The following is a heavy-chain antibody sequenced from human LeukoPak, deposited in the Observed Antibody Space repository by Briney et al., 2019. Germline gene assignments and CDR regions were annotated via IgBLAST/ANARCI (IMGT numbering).Heavy chain of an antibody. CDR1: GFTFSGDA. D-gene: IGHD3-22*01. CDR2: ISGVGAST. Sequence: GGSLRLSCAASGFTFSGDAMSWVRQAPGKGLEWVSTISGVGASTYYADSVKSRFTISRDNSENTLYLQMNSLRAEDTAVYYCAKFDSSNWAYFDYWGQGTLVTVSS. J-gene: IGHJ4*02. CDR3: AKFDSSNWAYFDY. V-gene: IGHV3-23*01.